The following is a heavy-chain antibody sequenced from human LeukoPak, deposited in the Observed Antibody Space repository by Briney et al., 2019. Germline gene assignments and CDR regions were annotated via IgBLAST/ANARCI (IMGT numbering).Heavy chain of an antibody. CDR2: IYYSGST. CDR3: ARYSDAYAGARWFDH. J-gene: IGHJ5*02. CDR1: GGPISCYY. D-gene: IGHD3-3*01. V-gene: IGHV4-59*01. Sequence: SETLSLTCTVSGGPISCYYWSWIRQPPGKELEWIGYIYYSGSTNYNPSLKSRVTISVDTSKNQFSLTLNSVTAADTAVYYCARYSDAYAGARWFDHWGQGTLVTVSS.